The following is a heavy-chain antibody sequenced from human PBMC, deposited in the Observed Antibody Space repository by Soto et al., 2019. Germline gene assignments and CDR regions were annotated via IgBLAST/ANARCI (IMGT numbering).Heavy chain of an antibody. V-gene: IGHV4-59*01. J-gene: IGHJ6*02. Sequence: PSETLSLTCTVSGGSISSYYWSWIRQPPGKGLEWIGYIYYSGSTNYNPSLKSRVTISVDTSKNQFSLKLSSVTAADTAVYYCARGGDILTGYPYYYYGMDVWGQGTTVTVSS. D-gene: IGHD3-9*01. CDR2: IYYSGST. CDR3: ARGGDILTGYPYYYYGMDV. CDR1: GGSISSYY.